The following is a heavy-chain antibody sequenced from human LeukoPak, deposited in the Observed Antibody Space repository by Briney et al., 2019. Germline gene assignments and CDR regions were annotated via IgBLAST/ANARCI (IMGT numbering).Heavy chain of an antibody. J-gene: IGHJ4*02. CDR1: GGSISSYY. D-gene: IGHD4-17*01. CDR3: ARGDYGDFNFDY. V-gene: IGHV4-30-4*01. CDR2: IYYSGST. Sequence: SETLSLTCTVSGGSISSYYWSWIRQPPGKGLEWIGYIYYSGSTYYNPSLKSRVTISVDTSKNQFSLKLSSVTAADTAVYYCARGDYGDFNFDYWGQGTLVTVSS.